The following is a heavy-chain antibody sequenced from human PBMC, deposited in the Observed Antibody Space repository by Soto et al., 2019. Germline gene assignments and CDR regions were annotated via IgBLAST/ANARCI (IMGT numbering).Heavy chain of an antibody. Sequence: PSETLSLTCTVSNGSISSYYWSWIRQPPGKGLEWIGYIYYSGSTNYNPSLKSRVTISVDTSKNQFSLKLSSVTAADTAVYYCARHVLLWFGDYYYMDVWGKGTTVTVSS. D-gene: IGHD3-10*01. CDR1: NGSISSYY. CDR2: IYYSGST. V-gene: IGHV4-59*08. CDR3: ARHVLLWFGDYYYMDV. J-gene: IGHJ6*03.